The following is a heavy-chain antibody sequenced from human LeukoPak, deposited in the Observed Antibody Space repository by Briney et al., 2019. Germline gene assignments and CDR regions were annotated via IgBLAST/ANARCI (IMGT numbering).Heavy chain of an antibody. CDR2: ISNDGSDK. CDR3: AKDRDIVVVPEALGY. D-gene: IGHD2-2*01. CDR1: GFTLSSYG. J-gene: IGHJ4*02. V-gene: IGHV3-30*18. Sequence: GGSLRLSCAASGFTLSSYGMHWVRQAPGKGLEWVAVISNDGSDKYYADSVKGRFTISRDNSKNTLDLQMNSLRVENTAVYYCAKDRDIVVVPEALGYWGPGTLVTVSS.